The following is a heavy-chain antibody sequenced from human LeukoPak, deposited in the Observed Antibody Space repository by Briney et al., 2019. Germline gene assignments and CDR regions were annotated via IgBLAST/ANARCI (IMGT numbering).Heavy chain of an antibody. CDR3: ASPGIVAAGTDRGFDY. CDR2: IYYSGST. Sequence: SETQSLTCTVSGGSISSYYWSWIRQPPGKGMEWIGFIYYSGSTNYNPSLKSRVTISVDTSKNQFSLRLSSVTAADTAVYYCASPGIVAAGTDRGFDYWGQGTLVTVSS. CDR1: GGSISSYY. D-gene: IGHD6-13*01. V-gene: IGHV4-59*01. J-gene: IGHJ4*02.